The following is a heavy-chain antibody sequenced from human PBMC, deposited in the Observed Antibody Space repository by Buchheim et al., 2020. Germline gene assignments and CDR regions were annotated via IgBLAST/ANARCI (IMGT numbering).Heavy chain of an antibody. CDR2: ISSSSSTI. CDR1: GFTFSSYS. D-gene: IGHD3-22*01. Sequence: EVQLVESGGGLVQPGGSLRLSCAASGFTFSSYSMNWVRQAPGKGLEWVSYISSSSSTIYYADSVKGRFTISRDTAKNSLYLRMNSLRAEDTAVYYCARAGGYYDSSGYSLTYYYGMDVWGQGTT. V-gene: IGHV3-48*01. J-gene: IGHJ6*02. CDR3: ARAGGYYDSSGYSLTYYYGMDV.